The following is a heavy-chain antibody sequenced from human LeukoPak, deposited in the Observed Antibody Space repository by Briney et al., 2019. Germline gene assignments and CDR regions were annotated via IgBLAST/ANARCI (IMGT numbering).Heavy chain of an antibody. CDR1: GFTFSTYW. CDR3: AMVRGYYYHGLDV. Sequence: PGGSLRLSCAASGFTFSTYWMHWVRQAPGKGLVWVARINSDGSSTSYADPVKGRFTISRDNAMNTLYLQMNSVRAEDTAVYYCAMVRGYYYHGLDVWGQGTTVTVSS. D-gene: IGHD3-10*01. CDR2: INSDGSST. J-gene: IGHJ6*02. V-gene: IGHV3-74*01.